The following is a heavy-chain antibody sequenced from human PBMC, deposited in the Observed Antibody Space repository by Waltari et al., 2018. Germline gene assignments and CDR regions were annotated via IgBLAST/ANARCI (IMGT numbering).Heavy chain of an antibody. V-gene: IGHV3-23*01. CDR1: EFTFSSYA. CDR3: AKDADSSSSPFDY. CDR2: IRGSGGST. Sequence: EVQLLESGGGLVQPGGSLRLSCAASEFTFSSYAIRWVRQAPGKGLECVSAIRGSGGSTYYADSVKGRFTISRDNSKNTLYLQMNSLRAEDTAVYYCAKDADSSSSPFDYWGQGTLVTVSS. D-gene: IGHD6-6*01. J-gene: IGHJ4*02.